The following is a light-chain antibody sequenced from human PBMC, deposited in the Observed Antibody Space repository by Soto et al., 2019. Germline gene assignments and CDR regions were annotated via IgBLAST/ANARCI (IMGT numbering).Light chain of an antibody. V-gene: IGLV3-21*02. CDR2: DAT. Sequence: SYELTQPPSVSVAPGQTAKITCGGDKIGSKIVHWYKQRPGQAPVAVVFDATDRPSGIPDRISASRSGDTATLTISRVDAGXXXXXYCQVWASTAEFFVFGSGTKLTVL. CDR3: QVWASTAEFFV. CDR1: KIGSKI. J-gene: IGLJ1*01.